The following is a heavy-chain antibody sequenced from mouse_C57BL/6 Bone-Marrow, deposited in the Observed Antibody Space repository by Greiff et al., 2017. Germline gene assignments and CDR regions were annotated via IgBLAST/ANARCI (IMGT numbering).Heavy chain of an antibody. J-gene: IGHJ2*01. Sequence: EVQLQESGPGLVKPSQSLSLTCSVTGYSITSGYYWNWIRQFPGNKLEWMGNINYDGSNNYNPSLKNRISITRDTSKNQFFLQLNSVTTEDTATYYCARAEANGDYWGQGTTRTVSS. CDR2: INYDGSN. CDR1: GYSITSGYY. D-gene: IGHD1-1*01. CDR3: ARAEANGDY. V-gene: IGHV3-6*01.